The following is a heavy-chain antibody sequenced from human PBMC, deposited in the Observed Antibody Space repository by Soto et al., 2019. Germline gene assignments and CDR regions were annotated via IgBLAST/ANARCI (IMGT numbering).Heavy chain of an antibody. J-gene: IGHJ5*02. D-gene: IGHD2-2*01. CDR1: GGSISSGGYY. V-gene: IGHV4-31*03. CDR3: ARCSLVVVPAPGFDP. CDR2: IYYSGTT. Sequence: PSETLSLTCTVSGGSISSGGYYWSWIRQHPGKGLEWIGYIYYSGTTYHNPSLKSRVTISVDTSKNQFSLKLSSVSAADTALYYCARCSLVVVPAPGFDPWGQGTLVTVSS.